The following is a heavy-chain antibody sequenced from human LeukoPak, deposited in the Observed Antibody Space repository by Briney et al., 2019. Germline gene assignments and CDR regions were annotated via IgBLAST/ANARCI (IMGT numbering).Heavy chain of an antibody. CDR2: INPNSGGT. Sequence: GASVKVSCKASGYTFTGYYIHWARQAPGQGLEWMGWINPNSGGTNYAQKFQGRVTMTRDTSISTAYMELSRLRSDDTAVYYCASSGSLGVAASYFDYWGQGTLVTVSS. J-gene: IGHJ4*02. CDR3: ASSGSLGVAASYFDY. V-gene: IGHV1-2*02. D-gene: IGHD3-16*01. CDR1: GYTFTGYY.